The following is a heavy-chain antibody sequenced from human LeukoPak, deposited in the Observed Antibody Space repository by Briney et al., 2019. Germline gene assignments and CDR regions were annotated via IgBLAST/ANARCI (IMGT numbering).Heavy chain of an antibody. CDR3: AREVTYYDFWSGQTPPDAFDI. CDR2: IKQDGSEK. V-gene: IGHV3-7*01. D-gene: IGHD3-3*01. CDR1: GFTFSGYW. J-gene: IGHJ3*02. Sequence: GGSLRLSCAASGFTFSGYWMSWVRQAPGKWLEWVANIKQDGSEKYYVDPVKGRFTISRDNAKNSLYLQMNSLRAEDTAVYYCAREVTYYDFWSGQTPPDAFDIWGQGTMVTVSS.